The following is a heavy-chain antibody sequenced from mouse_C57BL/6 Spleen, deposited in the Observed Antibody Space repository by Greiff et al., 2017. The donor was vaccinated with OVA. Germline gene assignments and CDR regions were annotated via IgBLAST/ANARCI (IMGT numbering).Heavy chain of an antibody. CDR2: INPNNGGT. J-gene: IGHJ4*01. Sequence: EVQLQQSGPELVKPGASVKIPCKASGYTFTDYNMDWVKQSHGKSLEWIGEINPNNGGTIYNQKFKGKATLTVDKSSSTAYMELRSLTSEDTAVYYCARTTAYNDHGRDYWGQGTSVTVSS. V-gene: IGHV1-18*01. D-gene: IGHD6-5*01. CDR3: ARTTAYNDHGRDY. CDR1: GYTFTDYN.